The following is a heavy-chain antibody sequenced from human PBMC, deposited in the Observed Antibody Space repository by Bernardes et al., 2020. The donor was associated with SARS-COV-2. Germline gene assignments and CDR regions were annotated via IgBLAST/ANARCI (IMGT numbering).Heavy chain of an antibody. V-gene: IGHV1-8*01. CDR2: MTPDSGNT. Sequence: ASVKVSCKASGYTFTSYEITWVRQAAGQGLEWMGWMTPDSGNTLYAQNFQGRVTMTRDTSTSTAFMELSSLRSEDTAVYYCARAQDEYYFDYWGQGTLVTVSS. J-gene: IGHJ4*02. CDR1: GYTFTSYE. CDR3: ARAQDEYYFDY.